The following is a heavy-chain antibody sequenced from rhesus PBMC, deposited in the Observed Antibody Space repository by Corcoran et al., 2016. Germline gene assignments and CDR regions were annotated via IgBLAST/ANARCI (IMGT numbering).Heavy chain of an antibody. Sequence: QVQLQESGPGVVKPSETLSLTCAVSGDSINTYYLWSGIRQTPGKGLEWIAHIGGSSGSPNYTPSLQSRVTISKDTSKYQFSLNLSSVTAADTAMYYCVRSGSSWTYVDNWGQGVLVTVSS. CDR2: IGGSSGSP. D-gene: IGHD6-13*01. CDR1: GDSINTYYL. CDR3: VRSGSSWTYVDN. V-gene: IGHV4-127*01. J-gene: IGHJ4*01.